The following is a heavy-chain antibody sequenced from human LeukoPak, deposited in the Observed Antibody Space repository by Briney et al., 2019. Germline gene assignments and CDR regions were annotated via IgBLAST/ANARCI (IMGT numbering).Heavy chain of an antibody. CDR1: GGSISSSSNYY. V-gene: IGHV4-39*07. D-gene: IGHD3-3*01. CDR2: IYYSGST. Sequence: SETLSLTCSVSGGSISSSSNYYWGWIRQPPGKGLEWIGSIYYSGSTYYNTSLKSRVTISVDTSKNQFSLKLSSVTAADTAVYYCARAPSTDDFWSGPFDYWGQGTLVTVSS. J-gene: IGHJ4*02. CDR3: ARAPSTDDFWSGPFDY.